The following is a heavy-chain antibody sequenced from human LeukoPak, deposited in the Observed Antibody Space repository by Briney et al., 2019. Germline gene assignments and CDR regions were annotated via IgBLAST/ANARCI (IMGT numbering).Heavy chain of an antibody. V-gene: IGHV4-59*01. CDR2: IYYSGST. D-gene: IGHD4-17*01. CDR1: GGSISSYY. CDR3: ARAYGDYDYYYGMDV. Sequence: SETLSLTCTVSGGSISSYYWSWIRQPPGKGLEWIGYIYYSGSTNYNPSLKSRVTISVDTSKNQFSLKLSSVTAADTAVYYCARAYGDYDYYYGMDVWGQGTTVTVFS. J-gene: IGHJ6*02.